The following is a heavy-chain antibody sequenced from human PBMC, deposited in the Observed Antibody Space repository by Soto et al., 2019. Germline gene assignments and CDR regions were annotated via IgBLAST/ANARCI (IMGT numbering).Heavy chain of an antibody. CDR2: IATGGDT. CDR3: AREPSVSGTWYFDL. Sequence: EVQLVESGGGLVQPGGSLRLSCAASGFTFSSYDMHWVRQATGKGLEWVSGIATGGDTYYPGSVKGRFTISRENAKNSLYLQMNSLRAEDTAVYYCAREPSVSGTWYFDLWGRGTLVTVSS. D-gene: IGHD6-19*01. J-gene: IGHJ2*01. V-gene: IGHV3-13*01. CDR1: GFTFSSYD.